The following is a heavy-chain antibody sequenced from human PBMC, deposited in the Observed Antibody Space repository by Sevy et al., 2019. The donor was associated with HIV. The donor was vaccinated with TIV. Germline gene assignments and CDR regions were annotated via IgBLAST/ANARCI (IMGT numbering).Heavy chain of an antibody. Sequence: ASVKVSCKVSGKTLSQLSMHWVRQAPGKGLEWLGTFDPEDGKTRYAQKLQGRVTMTEDTSTDTAYMELRSLRSEDTALYYCATTKDYYESSGSPFDYWGQGTLVTVSS. V-gene: IGHV1-24*01. J-gene: IGHJ4*02. CDR3: ATTKDYYESSGSPFDY. CDR2: FDPEDGKT. D-gene: IGHD3-22*01. CDR1: GKTLSQLS.